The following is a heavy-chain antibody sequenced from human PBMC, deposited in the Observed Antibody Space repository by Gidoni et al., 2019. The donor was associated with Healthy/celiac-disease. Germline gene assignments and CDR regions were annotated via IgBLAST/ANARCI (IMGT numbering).Heavy chain of an antibody. Sequence: QVQLQESGPGLVKPSETLSLTCTVSGGSISSYYWSWIRQPPGKGLEWIGYIYYSGSTNYNPSLKSRVTISVDTSKNQFSLKLSSVTAADTAVYYCARVPDYGEALGAFDIWGQGTMVTVSS. CDR1: GGSISSYY. CDR2: IYYSGST. V-gene: IGHV4-59*01. CDR3: ARVPDYGEALGAFDI. J-gene: IGHJ3*02. D-gene: IGHD4-17*01.